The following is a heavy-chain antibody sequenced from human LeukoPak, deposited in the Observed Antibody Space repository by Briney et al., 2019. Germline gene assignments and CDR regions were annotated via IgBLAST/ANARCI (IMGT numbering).Heavy chain of an antibody. J-gene: IGHJ6*04. CDR1: GFTFSSYA. CDR3: AELGITMIGGV. V-gene: IGHV3-23*01. CDR2: FSGSGGST. D-gene: IGHD3-10*02. Sequence: GGSLRLSCAASGFTFSSYAMSWVRQAPGKGLECISGFSGSGGSTYYADSVRGRFTISRDNSKNTLYLQMNSLRAEDTAVYYCAELGITMIGGVWGKGTTVTNSS.